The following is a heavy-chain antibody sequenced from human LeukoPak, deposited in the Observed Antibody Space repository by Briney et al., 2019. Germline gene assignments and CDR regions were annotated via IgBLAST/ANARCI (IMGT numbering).Heavy chain of an antibody. CDR1: GFTFSSYG. D-gene: IGHD3-10*01. V-gene: IGHV3-30*18. CDR3: AKILAPPTLVRGVMGYYYGMDV. CDR2: ISYDGSNK. Sequence: GGSLRLSCAASGFTFSSYGMHWVRQAPGKGLEWVAVISYDGSNKYYADSVKGRFTISRDNSKNTLYLQMNSLRAEDTAVYYCAKILAPPTLVRGVMGYYYGMDVWGQGTTVTVSS. J-gene: IGHJ6*02.